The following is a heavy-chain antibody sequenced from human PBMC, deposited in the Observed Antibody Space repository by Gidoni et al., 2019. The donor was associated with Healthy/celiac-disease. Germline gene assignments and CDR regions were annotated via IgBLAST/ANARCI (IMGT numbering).Heavy chain of an antibody. D-gene: IGHD1-1*01. V-gene: IGHV3-30*03. J-gene: IGHJ5*02. Sequence: QLQLLASGGCVVQPGGSLILSCAASGFTFSSYGMHCVRQAPDKGLEWMAFISYDRSNKYYADNVKSRFTISRDNSKNTLYLQMNRLRAEETAVYYCAGDELTGMLLSWGQETLVTVSS. CDR2: ISYDRSNK. CDR1: GFTFSSYG. CDR3: AGDELTGMLLS.